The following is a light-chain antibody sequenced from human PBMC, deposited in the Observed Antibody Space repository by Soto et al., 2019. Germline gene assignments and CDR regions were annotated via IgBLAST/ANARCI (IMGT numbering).Light chain of an antibody. V-gene: IGKV3-15*01. J-gene: IGKJ2*01. Sequence: EIVMTQSPATLSMSPGQRATLSCRTSQSVSTNLAWYQQTPGQAPRLLIYSASTRATGIPPRFSASGSGTDFTLTISSLQSEDFAVYYCQQYNNWPRTFGQGT. CDR2: SAS. CDR1: QSVSTN. CDR3: QQYNNWPRT.